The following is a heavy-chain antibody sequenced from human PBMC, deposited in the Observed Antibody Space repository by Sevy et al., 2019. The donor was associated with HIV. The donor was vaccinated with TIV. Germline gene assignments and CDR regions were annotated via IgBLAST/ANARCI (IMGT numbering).Heavy chain of an antibody. CDR1: GYTVTEFA. J-gene: IGHJ4*02. Sequence: ASVKVSCKVSGYTVTEFAMHWVRQAPGKGLEWMGTFDPEDDETINAQKIQGRVTLTADTSTDTGYMELSNLKSKDTAVYYCATINDYYENGGSPIDHWGQGTLVTVSS. CDR2: FDPEDDET. D-gene: IGHD3-22*01. V-gene: IGHV1-24*01. CDR3: ATINDYYENGGSPIDH.